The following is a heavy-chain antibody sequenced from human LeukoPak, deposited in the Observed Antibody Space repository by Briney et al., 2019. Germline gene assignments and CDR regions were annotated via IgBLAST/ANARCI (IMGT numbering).Heavy chain of an antibody. CDR2: ISGSGGST. CDR1: GFTFSSYA. Sequence: GGSLRLSCAASGFTFSSYAMSWVRQAPGKGLEWVSAISGSGGSTYYADSVKGRFTISRDNSKNTLYLQMNSLRAEDTAVYYCAKAVGYMITFRGVIVDYYFDYWGQGTLVTVSS. CDR3: AKAVGYMITFRGVIVDYYFDY. V-gene: IGHV3-23*01. D-gene: IGHD3-16*02. J-gene: IGHJ4*02.